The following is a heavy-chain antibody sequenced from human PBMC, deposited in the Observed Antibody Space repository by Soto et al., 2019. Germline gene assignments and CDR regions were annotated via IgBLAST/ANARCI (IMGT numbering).Heavy chain of an antibody. CDR1: GFTFSSYA. V-gene: IGHV3-23*01. CDR2: ISGSGGST. Sequence: PGGSLRLSCAASGFTFSSYAMSWVRQAPGKGLEWVSAISGSGGSTYYADSVKGRFTISRDNSKNTLYLQMNSLRAEDTAVYYCAKDPRIMITFGGVITEYYFDYWGQGTLVTVSS. J-gene: IGHJ4*02. D-gene: IGHD3-16*02. CDR3: AKDPRIMITFGGVITEYYFDY.